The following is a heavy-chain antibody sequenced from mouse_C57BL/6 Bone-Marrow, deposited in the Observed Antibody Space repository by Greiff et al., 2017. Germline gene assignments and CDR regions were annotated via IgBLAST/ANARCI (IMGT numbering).Heavy chain of an antibody. CDR3: AVLYYYGSSYRYWYFDV. CDR2: ICIGNGYT. CDR1: GYTFTSYG. J-gene: IGHJ1*03. V-gene: IGHV1-58*01. Sequence: VQLQQSGAELVRPGSSVTMSCKTSGYTFTSYGINWVKQRPGQGLEWIGYICIGNGYTEYNEKFKGKATLTSDTSSSTDYMQLSSLTFEDSAIYFCAVLYYYGSSYRYWYFDVWGTGTTVTVSS. D-gene: IGHD1-1*01.